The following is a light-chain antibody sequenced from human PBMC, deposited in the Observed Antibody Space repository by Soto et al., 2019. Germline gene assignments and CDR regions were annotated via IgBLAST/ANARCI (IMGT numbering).Light chain of an antibody. CDR2: GAS. CDR1: QSVSSSY. V-gene: IGKV3-20*01. Sequence: EIVLTQSPGTLSLSPGERATLSCRASQSVSSSYLAWYQQKPGQATRLLIYGASSRATGLPDRFSGSGSRTDFTLTISRLEPEDFAVYYCQQYGSSPWTFGQGTKVEIK. CDR3: QQYGSSPWT. J-gene: IGKJ1*01.